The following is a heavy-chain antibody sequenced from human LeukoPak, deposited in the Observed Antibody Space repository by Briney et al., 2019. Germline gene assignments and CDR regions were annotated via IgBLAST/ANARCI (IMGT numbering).Heavy chain of an antibody. CDR3: ARSGCGIYYYFCMDV. Sequence: GGSLRLSCAASGFTFKNYIMHWVRQAPGKGLDWVAFIRPDGSDTYYADSVKGRFAISRDNSKNTLYLQMNSLRAEDTAVYYCARSGCGIYYYFCMDVGGQGTTVTVSS. CDR1: GFTFKNYI. J-gene: IGHJ6*02. CDR2: IRPDGSDT. D-gene: IGHD2-15*01. V-gene: IGHV3-30*02.